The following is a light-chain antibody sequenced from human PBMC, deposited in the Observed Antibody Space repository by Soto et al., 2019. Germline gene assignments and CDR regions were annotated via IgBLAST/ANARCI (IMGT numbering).Light chain of an antibody. CDR1: QNVSTY. CDR3: HQRTNRLT. V-gene: IGKV3-11*01. CDR2: DAS. J-gene: IGKJ3*01. Sequence: EIVLTQSPATLSLSPGERVTLSCRASQNVSTYLAWYQQKPGQAPRLLIYDASDRATGIPARFSGSGSGTDFTLTLSSLEPEHFAVYYCHQRTNRLTFGPGTKVDIK.